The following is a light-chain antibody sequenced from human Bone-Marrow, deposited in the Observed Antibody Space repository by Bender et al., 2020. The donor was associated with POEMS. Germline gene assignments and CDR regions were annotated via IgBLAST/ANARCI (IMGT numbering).Light chain of an antibody. CDR2: DVS. CDR1: SSDVGGYNS. CDR3: SSYAGSNNLGVL. Sequence: QSALTQPASVSGSPGQSITISCTGTSSDVGGYNSVCWYQQHPGKAPTLMISDVSNRPSGVSSRFSGSKSGNTASLTISGLQPEDEADYYCSSYAGSNNLGVLFGGGTKLTVL. V-gene: IGLV2-14*03. J-gene: IGLJ2*01.